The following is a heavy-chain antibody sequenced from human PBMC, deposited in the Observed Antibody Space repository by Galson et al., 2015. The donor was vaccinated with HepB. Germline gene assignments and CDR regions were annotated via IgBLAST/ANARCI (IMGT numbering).Heavy chain of an antibody. CDR3: ASTSPKTYYYDSSGSLWVY. Sequence: ETLSLTCTVSGGSISSSSYYWGWIRQPPGKGLEWIGSIYYSGSTYYNPSLKSRVTISVDTSKNQFSLKLSSVTAADTAVYYCASTSPKTYYYDSSGSLWVYWGQGTLVTVSS. J-gene: IGHJ4*02. V-gene: IGHV4-39*01. D-gene: IGHD3-22*01. CDR2: IYYSGST. CDR1: GGSISSSSYY.